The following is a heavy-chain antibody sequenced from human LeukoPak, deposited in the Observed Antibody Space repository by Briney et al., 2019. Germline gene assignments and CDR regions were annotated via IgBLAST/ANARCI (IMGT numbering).Heavy chain of an antibody. CDR2: MNPNSGNT. CDR3: ARSPYYDFWSGYFHYYYGMDV. V-gene: IGHV1-8*01. J-gene: IGHJ6*02. CDR1: GYTFTSYD. Sequence: ASVKVSCKASGYTFTSYDINWVRQATGQGLEWMGWMNPNSGNTGYAQKFQGRVTMTRNTSISTAYMELSSLRSEDTAVYYCARSPYYDFWSGYFHYYYGMDVWGQGTTVTVSS. D-gene: IGHD3-3*01.